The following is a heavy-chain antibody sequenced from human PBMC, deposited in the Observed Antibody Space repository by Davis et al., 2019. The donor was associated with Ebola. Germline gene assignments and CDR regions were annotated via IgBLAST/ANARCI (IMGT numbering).Heavy chain of an antibody. CDR1: GFIFSSYS. CDR2: ISSSSSYI. Sequence: GESLKISCAASGFIFSSYSMNWVRQAPGKGLEWVSSISSSSSYIYYADSVKGRFTISRDNAKNSLYLQMNSLRAEDTAVYYCARDHYYDSSASEVYWGQGTLVTVSS. J-gene: IGHJ4*02. V-gene: IGHV3-21*01. D-gene: IGHD3-22*01. CDR3: ARDHYYDSSASEVY.